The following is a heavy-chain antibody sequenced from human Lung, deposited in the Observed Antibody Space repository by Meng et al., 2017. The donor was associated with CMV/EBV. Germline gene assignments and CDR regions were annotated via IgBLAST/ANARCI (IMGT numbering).Heavy chain of an antibody. D-gene: IGHD3-22*01. V-gene: IGHV1-18*01. CDR3: ARNTYYYDSSGYSTDY. CDR1: YTFSSYG. J-gene: IGHJ4*02. Sequence: YTFSSYGMSWVRQAPGQGLEWMGLISAYNCNTNYAQKLQGRVTMPTDTSTSTAYMEMRSLRADDTAVYYCARNTYYYDSSGYSTDYWGQGTXVTVSS. CDR2: ISAYNCNT.